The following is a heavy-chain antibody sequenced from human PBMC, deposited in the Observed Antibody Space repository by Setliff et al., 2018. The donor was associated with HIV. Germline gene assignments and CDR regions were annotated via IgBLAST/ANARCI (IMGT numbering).Heavy chain of an antibody. CDR2: VSHTGNT. V-gene: IGHV4-61*01. D-gene: IGHD5-12*01. CDR1: GGSISSNSYY. J-gene: IGHJ6*02. Sequence: PSETLSLTCTVSGGSISSNSYYWSWIRQPPGKGLEWIGYVSHTGNTNSKPSLKSRVTMSLDTSKNQFSLELTSVTAADTAVYFCARGDGYRSNDAYYDTGMDVWGQGITVTVSS. CDR3: ARGDGYRSNDAYYDTGMDV.